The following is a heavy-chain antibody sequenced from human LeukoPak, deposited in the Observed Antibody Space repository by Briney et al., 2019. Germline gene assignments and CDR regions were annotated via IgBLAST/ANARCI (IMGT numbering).Heavy chain of an antibody. CDR3: ARTTSNGSADY. CDR1: GGSISSYY. V-gene: IGHV4-59*08. Sequence: SETLSLTCTVSGGSISSYYWSWIRQPPGKGLEWIGYIYYSGSTNYNPSLKSRVTISMDTPKNKFSLKVSSVTDADTALYFCARTTSNGSADYWGQGTQVTVSA. D-gene: IGHD2-8*01. J-gene: IGHJ4*02. CDR2: IYYSGST.